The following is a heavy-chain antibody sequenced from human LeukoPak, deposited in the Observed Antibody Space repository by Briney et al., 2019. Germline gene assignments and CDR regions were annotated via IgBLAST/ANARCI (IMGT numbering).Heavy chain of an antibody. CDR2: IRSKGHNYAT. D-gene: IGHD3-10*01. CDR3: AKDSAFYYIDV. CDR1: GFTFSGSA. V-gene: IGHV3-73*01. Sequence: PGGSLRLSCAGTGFTFSGSAIHWVRQASGKGLEWLGRIRSKGHNYATGYGASVKGRFTISRDDSKNTSYLQMNSLKGDDTAVYYCAKDSAFYYIDVWGKGTTVIISS. J-gene: IGHJ6*03.